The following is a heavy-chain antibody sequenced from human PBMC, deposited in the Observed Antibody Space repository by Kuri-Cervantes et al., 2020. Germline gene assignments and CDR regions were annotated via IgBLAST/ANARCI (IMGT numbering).Heavy chain of an antibody. CDR2: IRSKYYGETT. J-gene: IGHJ6*02. CDR3: VRGTTVPFKQYYGMDV. D-gene: IGHD4-11*01. CDR1: GFTFSSYA. Sequence: QTLSLTCAASGFTFSSYAMSWVRQAPGKGLEWVGLIRSKYYGETTEYAASVKGRFFISRDDSANIANLQMNSLKSEDTAVYFCVRGTTVPFKQYYGMDVWGQGTTVTVSS. V-gene: IGHV3-49*04.